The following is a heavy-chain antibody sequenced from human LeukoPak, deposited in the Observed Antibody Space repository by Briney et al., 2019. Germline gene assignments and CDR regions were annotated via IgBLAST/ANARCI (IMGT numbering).Heavy chain of an antibody. V-gene: IGHV3-21*01. CDR2: VSSSGSYL. CDR3: ARVYGYFDWLLSY. CDR1: GFTFSSYN. D-gene: IGHD3-9*01. J-gene: IGHJ4*02. Sequence: GGSLRLSCAASGFTFSSYNMNWVRQAPGKGLEWVSSVSSSGSYLYYPDSVKGRFTISRDNAQNPLYLQINSRRGDGTALSYCARVYGYFDWLLSYWGQGTLVTVSS.